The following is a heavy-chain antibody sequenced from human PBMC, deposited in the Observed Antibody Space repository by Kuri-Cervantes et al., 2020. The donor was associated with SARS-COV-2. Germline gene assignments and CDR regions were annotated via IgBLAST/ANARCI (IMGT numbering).Heavy chain of an antibody. D-gene: IGHD3-22*01. CDR3: ARDLAYDSSGYAFDY. CDR2: IYTSGST. CDR1: GGSISIGSYY. J-gene: IGHJ4*02. V-gene: IGHV4-61*02. Sequence: SETLSLTCTVSGGSISIGSYYWSWIRQPAGKGLEWIGRIYTSGSTNYNPSLKSRVTISVDTSKNQFSLKLSSVTAADTAVYCCARDLAYDSSGYAFDYWGQGTLVTVSS.